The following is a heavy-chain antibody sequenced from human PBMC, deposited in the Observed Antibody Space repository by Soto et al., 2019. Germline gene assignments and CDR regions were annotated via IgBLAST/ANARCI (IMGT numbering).Heavy chain of an antibody. CDR3: ARGALSGGSYYNWFDP. D-gene: IGHD1-26*01. CDR2: IWYDGSNK. J-gene: IGHJ5*02. Sequence: GGSLRLSCAASGFTFSSYGMHWVRQAPGKGLEWVAVIWYDGSNKYYADSAKGRFTISRDNSKNTLYLQMNSLRAEDTAVYYCARGALSGGSYYNWFDPWGQGTLVTVSS. V-gene: IGHV3-33*01. CDR1: GFTFSSYG.